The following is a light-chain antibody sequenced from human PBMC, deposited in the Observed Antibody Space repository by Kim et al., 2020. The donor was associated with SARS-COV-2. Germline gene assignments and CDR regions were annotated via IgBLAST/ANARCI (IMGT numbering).Light chain of an antibody. CDR2: SNN. CDR1: GSSSGSNT. CDR3: AAWDDSLNGFV. V-gene: IGLV1-44*01. Sequence: GERVTVSGSGSGSSSGSNTVSWYQQLPGTAPKLRVYSNNQRPSGVPDRFSGSKSGTSASLAISGLQSEDEADYYCAAWDDSLNGFVFGGGTQLTVL. J-gene: IGLJ2*01.